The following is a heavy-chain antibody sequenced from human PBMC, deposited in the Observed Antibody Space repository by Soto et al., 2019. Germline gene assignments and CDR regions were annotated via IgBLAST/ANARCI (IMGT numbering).Heavy chain of an antibody. V-gene: IGHV1-3*01. CDR3: ARDRARYNWNYEDYYYYYGMDV. D-gene: IGHD1-7*01. CDR2: INAGNGNT. Sequence: ASVKVSCKASGHTFTRYAMHWVRQAPGQRLEWMGWINAGNGNTKYSQKFQGRVTITRDTSASTAYMELSSLRSEDTAVYYCARDRARYNWNYEDYYYYYGMDVWGQGTTVTVSS. J-gene: IGHJ6*02. CDR1: GHTFTRYA.